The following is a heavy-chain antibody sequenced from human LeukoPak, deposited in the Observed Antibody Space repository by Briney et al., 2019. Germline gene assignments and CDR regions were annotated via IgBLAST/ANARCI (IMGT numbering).Heavy chain of an antibody. CDR1: GGSITSGSYY. V-gene: IGHV4-61*09. CDR2: IYTTGRT. D-gene: IGHD5-18*01. Sequence: PSETLSLTCTVSGGSITSGSYYWSWIRQPAGKELEWIGHIYTTGRTSYNPSLKSRVTISIDTSKNQFSLKLSSVTAADTAVYYCARPRGVYSYGPFDYWGQGTLVTVSS. J-gene: IGHJ4*02. CDR3: ARPRGVYSYGPFDY.